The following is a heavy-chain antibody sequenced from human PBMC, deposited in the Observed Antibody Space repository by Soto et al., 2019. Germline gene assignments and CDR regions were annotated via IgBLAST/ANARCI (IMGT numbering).Heavy chain of an antibody. V-gene: IGHV1-69*13. CDR2: IIPIFGTA. D-gene: IGHD3-22*01. CDR1: GGTFSSYA. Sequence: ASVKVSCKASGGTFSSYAISWVRQAPGQGLEWMGGIIPIFGTANYAQKFQGRVTITADESTSTAYMELSSLRSEDTAVYYCARDYDSSGYSRRAFGYWGQGTLVTVSS. J-gene: IGHJ4*02. CDR3: ARDYDSSGYSRRAFGY.